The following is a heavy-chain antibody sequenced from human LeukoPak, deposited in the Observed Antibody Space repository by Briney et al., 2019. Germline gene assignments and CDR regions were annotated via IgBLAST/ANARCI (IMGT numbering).Heavy chain of an antibody. V-gene: IGHV3-48*03. CDR3: ARDYGGSSPFDY. J-gene: IGHJ4*02. CDR1: GFTFSSYE. CDR2: ISSSGSTI. D-gene: IGHD4-23*01. Sequence: PGGSLRLSCAASGFTFSSYEMHWVCQAPGKGLEWVSYISSSGSTIYYADSVKGRFTISRDNAKNSLYLQMNSLRAEDTAVYYCARDYGGSSPFDYWGQGTLVTVSS.